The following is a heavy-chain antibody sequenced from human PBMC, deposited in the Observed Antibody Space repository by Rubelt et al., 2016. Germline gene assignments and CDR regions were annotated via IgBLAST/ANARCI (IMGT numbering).Heavy chain of an antibody. CDR3: ARLRWNDFWFDP. Sequence: QLQLPESGPGLVKPSETLSLTCTVSGGSISSSNYFWGWIRQPPGTGLEWIGSMSYSGTTYYNPSLLSRVTISVDTSKNHFSLKRGSGTAADTARYYWARLRWNDFWFDPWGQGTLVTVSS. V-gene: IGHV4-39*01. CDR1: GGSISSSNYF. J-gene: IGHJ5*02. D-gene: IGHD1-1*01. CDR2: MSYSGTT.